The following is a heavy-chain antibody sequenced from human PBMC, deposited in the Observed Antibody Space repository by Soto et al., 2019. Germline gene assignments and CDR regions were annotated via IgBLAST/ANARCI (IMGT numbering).Heavy chain of an antibody. Sequence: FLVTRSCKRAGCGMSIDAGGCLRLTHGQGLEWMGGIIPIFGTANYAQKFQGRVTITADESTSTAYMELSSLRSEDTAVYYCARASYNWNYEESNTDPFDYWGQGTLVTVSS. CDR3: ARASYNWNYEESNTDPFDY. D-gene: IGHD1-7*01. J-gene: IGHJ4*02. V-gene: IGHV1-69*13. CDR1: GCGMSIDA. CDR2: IIPIFGTA.